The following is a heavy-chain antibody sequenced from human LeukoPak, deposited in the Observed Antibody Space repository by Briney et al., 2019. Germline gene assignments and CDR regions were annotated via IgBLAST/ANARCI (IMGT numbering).Heavy chain of an antibody. CDR1: GGSFSGYF. CDR3: ARTRESDYYYDSSGYSHFNWFDP. V-gene: IGHV4-34*01. D-gene: IGHD3-22*01. J-gene: IGHJ5*02. Sequence: SATLFLTCAVYGGSFSGYFWCWIRQPPGEGLEWIGIINHSGSTKYKPSSKSRVTISVNTPMNQCFLKLSSAADADTAVHYCARTRESDYYYDSSGYSHFNWFDPWGQGTLVTVSS. CDR2: INHSGST.